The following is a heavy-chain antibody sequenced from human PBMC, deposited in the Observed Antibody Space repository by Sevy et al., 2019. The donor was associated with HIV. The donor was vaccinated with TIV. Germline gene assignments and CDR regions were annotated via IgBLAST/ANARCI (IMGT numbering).Heavy chain of an antibody. Sequence: GGSLRLSCAASGFTLSRTGMIWVRQAPGKGLEWVSGISGSGFSTNYAVSVKGRFTISRDNSKNTQYLQMNRLRGEDTAVYYCAKVPGDTYVYGEHFDYWGQGTLVTVSS. V-gene: IGHV3-23*01. CDR2: ISGSGFST. D-gene: IGHD4-17*01. J-gene: IGHJ4*02. CDR1: GFTLSRTG. CDR3: AKVPGDTYVYGEHFDY.